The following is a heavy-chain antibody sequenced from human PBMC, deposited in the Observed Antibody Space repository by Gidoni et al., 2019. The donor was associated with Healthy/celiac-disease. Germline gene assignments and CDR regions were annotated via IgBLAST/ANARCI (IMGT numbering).Heavy chain of an antibody. CDR3: AKDVLRYFDWLLPFDY. CDR1: AFTFGSYA. J-gene: IGHJ4*02. D-gene: IGHD3-9*01. Sequence: EVQLLKAGGGWVQPGGSLRLSCHASAFTFGSYAMSWVRQALGKGLEWVSTMSGSGGSTNYAESVKGRFTISRDNSKNTLYLQMNSLRAEDTAAYYCAKDVLRYFDWLLPFDYWGQGTLVTVSS. CDR2: MSGSGGST. V-gene: IGHV3-23*01.